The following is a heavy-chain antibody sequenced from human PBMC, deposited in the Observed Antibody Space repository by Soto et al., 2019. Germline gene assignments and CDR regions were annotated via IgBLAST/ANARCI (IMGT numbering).Heavy chain of an antibody. J-gene: IGHJ5*02. Sequence: PSETLSLTCTVSGGSISSYYWSWIRQPPGKGLEWIGYIYYSGGTNYNPSLKSRVTISVDTSKNQFSLKLSSVTAADTAVYYCAGSSNWFDHWGQGTLVTVSS. V-gene: IGHV4-59*01. D-gene: IGHD1-26*01. CDR3: AGSSNWFDH. CDR2: IYYSGGT. CDR1: GGSISSYY.